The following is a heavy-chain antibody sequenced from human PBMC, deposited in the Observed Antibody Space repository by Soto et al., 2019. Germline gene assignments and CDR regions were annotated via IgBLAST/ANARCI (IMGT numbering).Heavy chain of an antibody. CDR2: IYYSGST. CDR1: GGSISSYY. CDR3: ARDGYSSSWYYGMDV. D-gene: IGHD6-13*01. J-gene: IGHJ6*02. V-gene: IGHV4-59*01. Sequence: QVQLQESGPGLVKPSETLSLTCTVSGGSISSYYWSWIRQPPGKGLEWIGYIYYSGSTNYNPSLKRRVTISVDTSKNQFSLKLSSVTAADTAVYYCARDGYSSSWYYGMDVWGQGTTVTVSS.